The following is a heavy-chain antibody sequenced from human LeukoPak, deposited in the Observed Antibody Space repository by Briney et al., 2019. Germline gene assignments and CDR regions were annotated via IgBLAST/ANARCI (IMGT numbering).Heavy chain of an antibody. V-gene: IGHV4-4*07. CDR3: ARDFTRNSYAVAEFFHP. J-gene: IGHJ1*01. CDR2: IYANGGT. D-gene: IGHD5-18*01. Sequence: PSETLSLTCTGSGGSISGYYWNWIRQSAGKGLEWVGRIYANGGTNYNPSLGSRVSMSVDTSKNHFSLKLTSVTAADTAIYYCARDFTRNSYAVAEFFHPWGQGTLVSVS. CDR1: GGSISGYY.